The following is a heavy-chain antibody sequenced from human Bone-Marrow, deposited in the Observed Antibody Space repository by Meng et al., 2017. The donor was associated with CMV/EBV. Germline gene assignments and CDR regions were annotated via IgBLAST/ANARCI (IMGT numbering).Heavy chain of an antibody. CDR3: ARVGAGVANNWFDS. J-gene: IGHJ5*01. CDR1: GYTFTGYY. V-gene: IGHV1-2*02. Sequence: ASVKVSCKASGYTFTGYYMHWVRQAPGQGLEWMGWINPNSGGTNYAQKFQGRVTMTRETSIRTAYMEVRRLRSDETAVYYCARVGAGVANNWFDSWGQGTLVTVSS. D-gene: IGHD3-16*01. CDR2: INPNSGGT.